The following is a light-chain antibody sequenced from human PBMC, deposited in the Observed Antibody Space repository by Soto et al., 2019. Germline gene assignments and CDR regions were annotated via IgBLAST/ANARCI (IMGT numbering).Light chain of an antibody. CDR2: EVN. V-gene: IGLV2-14*01. J-gene: IGLJ1*01. Sequence: QSALTQPASLSGSPGQSITISCTGTSSDIGAYDYVSWFQQHPGKAPKLMISEVNNRPSGVSNRFSGSKSGNTAYLTISGLQVEEEDAYFCFSFKTSSTHVFGTGTKSPS. CDR3: FSFKTSSTHV. CDR1: SSDIGAYDY.